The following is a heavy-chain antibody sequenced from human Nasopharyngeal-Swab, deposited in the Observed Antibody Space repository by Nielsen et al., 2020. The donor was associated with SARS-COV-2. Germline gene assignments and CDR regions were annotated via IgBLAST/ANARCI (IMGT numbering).Heavy chain of an antibody. CDR3: ATQQFNYENNYHFYMDV. J-gene: IGHJ6*03. CDR2: ITPANI. D-gene: IGHD1-7*01. Sequence: GESLKISCAASGFTFRSYAMSWVRQAPGKGLEWVSSITPANIYYGDSVMGRFTISRDNTGTSLFLEMNSLTANDTAVYYCATQQFNYENNYHFYMDVWGKGTMVTVSS. CDR1: GFTFRSYA. V-gene: IGHV3-21*01.